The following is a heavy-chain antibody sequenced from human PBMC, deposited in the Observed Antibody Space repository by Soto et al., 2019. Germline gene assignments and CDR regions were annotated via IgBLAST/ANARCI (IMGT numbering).Heavy chain of an antibody. V-gene: IGHV5-51*01. Sequence: GESLKISCKGSGYRFASYWIGWVRQMPGKGLEWMGIIYPGDPDTRYSPPFQGQVTISADSSISTAYLQWSSLKASDSAMYFCARQVEDGYSFGYHYWGQGTQVTVSS. CDR1: GYRFASYW. J-gene: IGHJ4*02. D-gene: IGHD5-18*01. CDR3: ARQVEDGYSFGYHY. CDR2: IYPGDPDT.